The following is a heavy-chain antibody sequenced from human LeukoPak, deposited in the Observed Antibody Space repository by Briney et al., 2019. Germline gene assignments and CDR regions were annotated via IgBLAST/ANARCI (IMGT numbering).Heavy chain of an antibody. Sequence: GGSLRLSCAASGFTLSSYSMNWVRRAPGKGLEWVSSISSTSIYIYYADSVKGRFTISRDNAKNSLYLQMNSLRAEDTAVYYCARGTRDSSGYYSPPDVWGKGTTVTVSS. CDR2: ISSTSIYI. D-gene: IGHD3-22*01. V-gene: IGHV3-21*01. J-gene: IGHJ6*04. CDR3: ARGTRDSSGYYSPPDV. CDR1: GFTLSSYS.